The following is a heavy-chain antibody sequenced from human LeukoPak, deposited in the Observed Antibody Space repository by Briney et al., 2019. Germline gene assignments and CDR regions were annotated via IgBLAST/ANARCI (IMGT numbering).Heavy chain of an antibody. V-gene: IGHV3-21*01. CDR1: GFTFSGYS. J-gene: IGHJ4*02. Sequence: GGSLRLSCAASGFTFSGYSMNWVRQAPGKGLEWVSSISTSSSHIYYADSVKGRFTISRDNAKNSLYLQMNSLRAEDTAVYYCARLPGDYWGQGTLVTVSS. CDR3: ARLPGDY. CDR2: ISTSSSHI.